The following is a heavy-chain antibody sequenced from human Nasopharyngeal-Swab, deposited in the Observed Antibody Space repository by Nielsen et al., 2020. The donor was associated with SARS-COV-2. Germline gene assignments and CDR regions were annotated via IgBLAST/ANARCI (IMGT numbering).Heavy chain of an antibody. D-gene: IGHD1-26*01. J-gene: IGHJ4*02. Sequence: SETLSLTCAVSGDSISGINWWSWVRQSPGQGLEWIGEIHHSGPTNYNPSLKSRVTMWLDKSKNQFSLELYSVTAADSAVYYCAREGWEAENGYDYWGQGTLFTVSS. CDR1: GDSISGINW. CDR3: AREGWEAENGYDY. CDR2: IHHSGPT. V-gene: IGHV4-4*02.